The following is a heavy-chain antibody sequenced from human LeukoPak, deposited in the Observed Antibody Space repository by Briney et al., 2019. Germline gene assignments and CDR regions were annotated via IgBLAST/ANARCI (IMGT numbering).Heavy chain of an antibody. V-gene: IGHV1-46*01. CDR2: INPSGSST. Sequence: ASVKVSCKASGYTFTSYYLHWVRQAPGQGLEWMGLINPSGSSTSNTQKFQGRVTMTRDTSTSTVYMELSSLRSEDTAVYYCAREEFDDSSGYIDYWGQGTLVTVSS. CDR3: AREEFDDSSGYIDY. J-gene: IGHJ4*02. D-gene: IGHD3-22*01. CDR1: GYTFTSYY.